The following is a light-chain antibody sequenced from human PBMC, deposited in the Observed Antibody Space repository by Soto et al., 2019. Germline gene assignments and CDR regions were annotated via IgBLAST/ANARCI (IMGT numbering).Light chain of an antibody. CDR1: QSISSY. CDR3: QQSYSTPRT. J-gene: IGKJ1*01. V-gene: IGKV1-39*01. Sequence: DIQMTQSPSSLSASVGDRVTITCRASQSISSYLNWYQQKPGKAPKLLIYAASSLQSGVPSRFSGSGSGTDFTLPISSLHPEDFATYYCQQSYSTPRTFGQGTKVEIQ. CDR2: AAS.